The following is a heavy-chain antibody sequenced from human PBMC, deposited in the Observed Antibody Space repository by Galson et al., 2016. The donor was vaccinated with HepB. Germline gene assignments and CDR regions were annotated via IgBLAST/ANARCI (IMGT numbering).Heavy chain of an antibody. CDR2: VYYGKT. Sequence: SETLSLTCTVSGYPISDDYFWGWIRQPPGKGLEWIGSVYYGKTYYNPSLKSRVTVSLDTSNNQFSLKLSSVTAADAAVYYCVRASRCILGPPPQGLHFDYWGQGTLVTVSS. J-gene: IGHJ4*02. D-gene: IGHD1-26*01. CDR1: GYPISDDYF. V-gene: IGHV4-38-2*02. CDR3: VRASRCILGPPPQGLHFDY.